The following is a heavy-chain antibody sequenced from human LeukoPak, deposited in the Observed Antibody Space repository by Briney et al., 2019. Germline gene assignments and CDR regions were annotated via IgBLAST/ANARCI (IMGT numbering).Heavy chain of an antibody. Sequence: SETLSLTCAVYGGSFSGYYWSWIRQPPGKGLEWIGEINHSGSTNYNPSLKSRVTISVDTSKNQFSLKLSSVTAADTAVYYCARSHRGWYPNYYYGMDAWGQGTTVTVSS. J-gene: IGHJ6*02. V-gene: IGHV4-34*01. CDR2: INHSGST. D-gene: IGHD6-19*01. CDR3: ARSHRGWYPNYYYGMDA. CDR1: GGSFSGYY.